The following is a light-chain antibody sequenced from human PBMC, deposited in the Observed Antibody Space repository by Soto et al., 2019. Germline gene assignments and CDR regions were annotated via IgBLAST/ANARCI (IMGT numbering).Light chain of an antibody. CDR3: MQGLQAPWT. CDR1: QSLLSNTESNF. Sequence: IVMTQSPLSLPVTTGEPASISCRSSQSLLSNTESNFLHSYLQKPGQSPQLLIFLVFKRASAVPDRFSGSGSGTDFTLPISRVEAEDVGLYFCMQGLQAPWTFGQGTKVDIK. V-gene: IGKV2-28*01. CDR2: LVF. J-gene: IGKJ1*01.